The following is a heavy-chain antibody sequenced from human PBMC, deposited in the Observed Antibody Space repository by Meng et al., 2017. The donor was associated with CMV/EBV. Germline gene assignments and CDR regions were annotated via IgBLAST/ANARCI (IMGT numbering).Heavy chain of an antibody. Sequence: SETLSLTCTAPGGSISSYYWSWIRQPPGKGLEWIGYIYFSGSTNYNPSLKSRVTISVDTSKNQFSLKLSSVTAADTAVYYCARDLRVDSSSYYYFDYWGQGTLVTVSS. J-gene: IGHJ4*02. CDR2: IYFSGST. CDR1: GGSISSYY. V-gene: IGHV4-59*01. CDR3: ARDLRVDSSSYYYFDY. D-gene: IGHD6-13*01.